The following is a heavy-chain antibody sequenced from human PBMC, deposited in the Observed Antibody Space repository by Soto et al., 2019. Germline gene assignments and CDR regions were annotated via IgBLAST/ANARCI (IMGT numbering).Heavy chain of an antibody. V-gene: IGHV1-8*01. CDR3: ARVGYSGYVVDY. D-gene: IGHD5-12*01. Sequence: EASVKVSCKASGYTFTSYDINWVRQATGQGLEWMGWMNPNSGNTGYAQKFQGRVTMTRNTSISTAYMELSSLRSEDTAVYYCARVGYSGYVVDYWGQGTLVTVSS. J-gene: IGHJ4*02. CDR1: GYTFTSYD. CDR2: MNPNSGNT.